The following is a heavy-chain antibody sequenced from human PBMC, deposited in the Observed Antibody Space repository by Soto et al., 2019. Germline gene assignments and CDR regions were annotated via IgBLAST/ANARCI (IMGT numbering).Heavy chain of an antibody. CDR1: GFTFSSYA. CDR3: TRGLLTDFFDY. V-gene: IGHV3-23*01. Sequence: PGGSLRLSCAASGFTFSSYAMSWFRQAPGKGLEWVSAISGSGGSTYYADSVKGRFTISRDNSKNTLYLQVNSLRNDDTAVYYCTRGLLTDFFDYWGQGALVTVSS. CDR2: ISGSGGST. J-gene: IGHJ4*02.